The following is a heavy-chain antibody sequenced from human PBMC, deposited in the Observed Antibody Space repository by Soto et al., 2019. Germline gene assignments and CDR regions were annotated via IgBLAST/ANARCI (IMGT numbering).Heavy chain of an antibody. CDR1: GFTFSSYA. CDR3: AKDPSNYYYYMDV. D-gene: IGHD6-6*01. Sequence: EVQLLESGGGLVQPGGSLRLSCAASGFTFSSYAMSWVRQAPGKGLEGVSAISGSGGSTYYADSVKGRFTISRDNSKNTLYLQVNSLRAEDTAVYYCAKDPSNYYYYMDVWGKGTTVTVSS. J-gene: IGHJ6*03. CDR2: ISGSGGST. V-gene: IGHV3-23*01.